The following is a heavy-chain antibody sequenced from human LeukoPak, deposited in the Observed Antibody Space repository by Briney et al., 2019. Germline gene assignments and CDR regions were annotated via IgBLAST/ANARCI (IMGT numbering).Heavy chain of an antibody. J-gene: IGHJ4*02. D-gene: IGHD6-19*01. CDR2: INPSGGIT. CDR1: GYTFTSYY. Sequence: GASVKVSCKASGYTFTSYYMHWVRQAPGQGLEWMGIINPSGGITSYAQKFQGRVTITRDTSTSTVYMELSRLRSEDTAVYYCARTHSSGWYTTARPFDYWGQGTLVTASS. CDR3: ARTHSSGWYTTARPFDY. V-gene: IGHV1-46*01.